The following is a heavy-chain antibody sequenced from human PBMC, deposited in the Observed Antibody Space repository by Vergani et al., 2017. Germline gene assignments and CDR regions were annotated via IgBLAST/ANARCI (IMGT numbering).Heavy chain of an antibody. D-gene: IGHD3-16*01. CDR2: ISWNSGSI. CDR3: ARVGGQRLFYYYYMDV. CDR1: GFTFDDYA. V-gene: IGHV3-9*01. Sequence: VQLVESGGGLVKPGRSLRLSCAASGFTFDDYAMHWVRQAPGKGLEWVSGISWNSGSIGYADSVKGRFTISRDNAKNSLYLQMNSLRAEDTAVYYCARVGGQRLFYYYYMDVWGKGTTVTVSS. J-gene: IGHJ6*03.